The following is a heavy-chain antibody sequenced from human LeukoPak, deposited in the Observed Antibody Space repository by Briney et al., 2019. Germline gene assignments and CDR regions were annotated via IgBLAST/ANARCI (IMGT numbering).Heavy chain of an antibody. CDR3: ARGRIVVPAAIGEYFQH. V-gene: IGHV1-2*02. Sequence: ASVNVSCKASGYTFTGYYMHWVRQAPGQGLEWMGWISPNSGGTNYAQKFQGRVTMTRDTSISTAYMELSRLRSDDTAVYYCARGRIVVPAAIGEYFQHWGQGTLVTVSS. D-gene: IGHD2-2*01. J-gene: IGHJ1*01. CDR2: ISPNSGGT. CDR1: GYTFTGYY.